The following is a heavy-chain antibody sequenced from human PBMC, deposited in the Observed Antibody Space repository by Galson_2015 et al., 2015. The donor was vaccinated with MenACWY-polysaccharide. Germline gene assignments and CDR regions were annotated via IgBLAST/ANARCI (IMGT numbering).Heavy chain of an antibody. CDR2: IYPGDSDA. Sequence: QSGAEVKKPGESLTISCKGSGYIFTSNWIGWVRQMPGKGLEWMGIIYPGDSDATYSPSFQGQVTISADKSISTAYLQWSSLKASDTAMYYCARRSSSWYWFDLWAREPWSPSPQ. V-gene: IGHV5-51*03. CDR3: ARRSSSWYWFDL. J-gene: IGHJ5*02. CDR1: GYIFTSNW. D-gene: IGHD6-13*01.